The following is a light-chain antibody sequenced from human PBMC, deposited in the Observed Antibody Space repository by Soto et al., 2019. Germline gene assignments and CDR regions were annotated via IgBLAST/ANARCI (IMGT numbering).Light chain of an antibody. Sequence: QSVLTQPPSASGSPGQSVTISCTGTSSDVGGYDYVSWYQQLPGKAPTLILYQVSKRSSGVPDRFSGPKSGSTASLTISGLQTEDEADYYCCSYAGGRTYLFGTGTKVTVL. CDR2: QVS. J-gene: IGLJ1*01. CDR3: CSYAGGRTYL. V-gene: IGLV2-8*01. CDR1: SSDVGGYDY.